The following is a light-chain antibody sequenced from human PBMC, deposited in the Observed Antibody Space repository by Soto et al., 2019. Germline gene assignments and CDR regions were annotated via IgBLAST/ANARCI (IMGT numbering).Light chain of an antibody. V-gene: IGLV2-23*02. CDR3: CSSVGSYV. J-gene: IGLJ1*01. CDR1: SSDVENYKL. CDR2: KVT. Sequence: QSALNQPASVSGSPGQSVTISCTATSSDVENYKLVSWYQQHPGKAPKLIIYKVTKRPSGVSNRFSGSKSANTASLTISGLQPEDEADYYCCSSVGSYVFGTGTKVTVL.